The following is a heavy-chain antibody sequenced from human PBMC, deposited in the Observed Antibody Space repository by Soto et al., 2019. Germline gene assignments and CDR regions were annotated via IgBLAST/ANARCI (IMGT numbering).Heavy chain of an antibody. J-gene: IGHJ6*02. Sequence: TVKVSCKASGGTFSSYAISWVRQAPGQGLEWMGGIIPIFGTANYAQKFQGRVTITADKSTSTAYMELSSLRSEDTAVYYCARAYCSGGSCYSYYYYGMDVWGQGTTVTVSS. V-gene: IGHV1-69*06. D-gene: IGHD2-15*01. CDR3: ARAYCSGGSCYSYYYYGMDV. CDR1: GGTFSSYA. CDR2: IIPIFGTA.